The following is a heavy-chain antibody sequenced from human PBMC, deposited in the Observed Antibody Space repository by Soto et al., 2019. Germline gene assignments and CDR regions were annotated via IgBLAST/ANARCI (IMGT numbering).Heavy chain of an antibody. CDR3: AKTSSSWFYYYYGMDV. V-gene: IGHV3-9*01. CDR2: ISWNSGSI. J-gene: IGHJ6*02. CDR1: GFTFDDYA. D-gene: IGHD6-13*01. Sequence: PGGSLRLSCAASGFTFDDYAMHWVRQSPGKGLEWVSGISWNSGSIGYADSVKGRFTISRDNAKNSLYLQMNSLRAEDTALYYCAKTSSSWFYYYYGMDVWGQGTTVTVSS.